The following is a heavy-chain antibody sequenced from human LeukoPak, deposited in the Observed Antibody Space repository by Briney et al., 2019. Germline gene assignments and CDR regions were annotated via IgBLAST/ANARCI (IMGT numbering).Heavy chain of an antibody. Sequence: GESLKISCKGSGYSFTSYWIGWVRQMPGKGLEWMGIIYPGDSDTRYSPSFQGQVTISADKSISTAYLQWSSLKASDTAMYCCASRITMVRGVISHDAFDIWGQGTMVTVSS. CDR3: ASRITMVRGVISHDAFDI. V-gene: IGHV5-51*01. CDR1: GYSFTSYW. CDR2: IYPGDSDT. J-gene: IGHJ3*02. D-gene: IGHD3-10*01.